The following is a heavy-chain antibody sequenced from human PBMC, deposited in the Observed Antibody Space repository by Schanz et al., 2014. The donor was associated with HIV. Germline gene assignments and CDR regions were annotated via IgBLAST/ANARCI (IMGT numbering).Heavy chain of an antibody. J-gene: IGHJ5*02. CDR2: ISAYNGNT. CDR1: GYTFTRNG. Sequence: QVQLVQSGAGVKKPGASVKVSCKASGYTFTRNGISWVRQAPGQGLEWMGWISAYNGNTNYAQKFQGRVTMTTDTSPSTAYMELRSLRSEDTAVYFCAKMDAAMGINWFDPWGQGTLVIVSS. D-gene: IGHD5-18*01. CDR3: AKMDAAMGINWFDP. V-gene: IGHV1-18*01.